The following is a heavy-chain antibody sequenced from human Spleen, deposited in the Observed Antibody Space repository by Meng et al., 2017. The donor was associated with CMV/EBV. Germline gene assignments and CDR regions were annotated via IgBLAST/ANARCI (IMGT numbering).Heavy chain of an antibody. CDR2: IYYSGST. CDR3: ARRTDFGALFDY. V-gene: IGHV4-31*02. Sequence: SGASISGCDYHWSSIRQHPVKGLQWIGYIYYSGSTYSNPSLKSRVTISVDTSKNQFSLRLNSVTAADTAVYYCARRTDFGALFDYWGQGTLVTVSS. J-gene: IGHJ4*02. CDR1: GASISGCDYH. D-gene: IGHD3-10*01.